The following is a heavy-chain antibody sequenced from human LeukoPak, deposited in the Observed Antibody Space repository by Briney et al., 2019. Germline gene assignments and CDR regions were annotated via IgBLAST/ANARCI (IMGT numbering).Heavy chain of an antibody. CDR3: AADRANYDYVWGSPLS. CDR1: GFTFTSSA. J-gene: IGHJ5*02. V-gene: IGHV1-58*02. Sequence: ASVKVSCKASGFTFTSSAMQWVRQARGQRLEWIGWIVVGSGNTNYAQKFQERVTITRDMSTSTAYMELSSLRSEDTAVYYCAADRANYDYVWGSPLSWGQGTLVTVSS. D-gene: IGHD3-16*01. CDR2: IVVGSGNT.